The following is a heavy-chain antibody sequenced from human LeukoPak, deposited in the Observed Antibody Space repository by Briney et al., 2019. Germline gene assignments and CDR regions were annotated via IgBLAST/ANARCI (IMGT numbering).Heavy chain of an antibody. V-gene: IGHV3-21*01. J-gene: IGHJ6*03. Sequence: GGSLRLSCAASGFTFSSYSMNWVRQAPGKGLEWVSSISTSSSYIYYADSVKGRFTISRDNAKNSLYLQMNSLRAEDTAVYYCARSPTTVIPYYYYYYMDVWGKGTTVTISS. CDR3: ARSPTTVIPYYYYYYMDV. CDR1: GFTFSSYS. CDR2: ISTSSSYI. D-gene: IGHD4-17*01.